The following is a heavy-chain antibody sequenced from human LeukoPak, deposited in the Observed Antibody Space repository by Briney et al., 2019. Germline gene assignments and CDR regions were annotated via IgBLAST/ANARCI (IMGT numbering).Heavy chain of an antibody. CDR1: GFTFSSYA. V-gene: IGHV3-23*01. J-gene: IGHJ3*01. Sequence: GGSLRLSCAASGFTFSSYAMSWVRQAPGKGLEWVSAISGSGGSTYYADSVKGRFTISRDNSKNTLYLQMNSLRAEDTAVYYCAKDLWGRDSTVTRGHSWGQGTMVIVSS. CDR2: ISGSGGST. CDR3: AKDLWGRDSTVTRGHS. D-gene: IGHD4-17*01.